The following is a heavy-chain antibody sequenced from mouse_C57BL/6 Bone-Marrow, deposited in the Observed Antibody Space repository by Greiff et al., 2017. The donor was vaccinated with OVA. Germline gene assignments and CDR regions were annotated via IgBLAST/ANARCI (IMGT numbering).Heavy chain of an antibody. J-gene: IGHJ3*01. Sequence: QVQLQQPGAELVKPGASVKMSCKASGYTFTSYWITWVKQRPGQGLEWIGDIYPGSGSTNYNEKFTSKATLTVDTSSSTAYMQLSSLTSEDSAVYYCARRGATLGWFAYWGQGTLVTVSA. CDR2: IYPGSGST. CDR1: GYTFTSYW. CDR3: ARRGATLGWFAY. D-gene: IGHD3-1*01. V-gene: IGHV1-55*01.